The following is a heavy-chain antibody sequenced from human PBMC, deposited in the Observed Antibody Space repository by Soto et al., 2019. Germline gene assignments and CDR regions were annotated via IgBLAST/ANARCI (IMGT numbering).Heavy chain of an antibody. CDR3: AKYGVVTDFYYMDV. J-gene: IGHJ6*03. CDR2: IVPMVGIT. D-gene: IGHD2-15*01. CDR1: GGTFSSYS. V-gene: IGHV1-69*02. Sequence: QLQLVQSGAEVKKPGSSVKVSCKASGGTFSSYSITWVRQAPGQGLEWMGRIVPMVGITNYAQKFQDRVTITADRSTSTAYMELTSLESADTAVYYCAKYGVVTDFYYMDVWGRGTTVTVSS.